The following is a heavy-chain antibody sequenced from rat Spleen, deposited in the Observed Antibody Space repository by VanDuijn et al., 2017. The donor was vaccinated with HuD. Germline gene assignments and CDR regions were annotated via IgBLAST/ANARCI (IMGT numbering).Heavy chain of an antibody. Sequence: EVQLVESDGGLVQPGRSLKLSCVASGFTFNIYWMTWIRQAPGKGLEWVASITNTGGSTFYPDSLKGRFTVSRDNAKSTLYLQMDSLRSEDTATYYCTREDWVVDAWGQGVSVTVSS. CDR1: GFTFNIYW. J-gene: IGHJ4*01. V-gene: IGHV5-31*01. CDR3: TREDWVVDA. CDR2: ITNTGGST. D-gene: IGHD1-6*01.